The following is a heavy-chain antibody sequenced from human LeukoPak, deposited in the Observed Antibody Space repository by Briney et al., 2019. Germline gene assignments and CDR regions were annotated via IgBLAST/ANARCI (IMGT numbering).Heavy chain of an antibody. CDR3: ARAISGSYPLLDY. V-gene: IGHV1-69*04. Sequence: VASVTVSCKASGGTFSIYAISWVRQAPGQGREWMGRIIPILGIANYAQKFQGRVTITADKSTSTAYMELSSLRSEDTAVYYCARAISGSYPLLDYWGQGTLVTVSS. D-gene: IGHD1-26*01. CDR1: GGTFSIYA. CDR2: IIPILGIA. J-gene: IGHJ4*02.